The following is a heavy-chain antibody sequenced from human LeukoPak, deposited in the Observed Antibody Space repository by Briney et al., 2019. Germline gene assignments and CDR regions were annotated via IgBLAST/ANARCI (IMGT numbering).Heavy chain of an antibody. CDR3: ARASPRYGGFDY. CDR1: DGSISSYY. Sequence: SETLSLTCTVSDGSISSYYWSWIRQPAGKGLEWIGRIYSSGSTDYNPSLKSRVTMSVDPSKNQFSLKLTSVTAADTAVYYCARASPRYGGFDYWGQGTLVTVSS. J-gene: IGHJ4*02. V-gene: IGHV4-4*07. D-gene: IGHD4-23*01. CDR2: IYSSGST.